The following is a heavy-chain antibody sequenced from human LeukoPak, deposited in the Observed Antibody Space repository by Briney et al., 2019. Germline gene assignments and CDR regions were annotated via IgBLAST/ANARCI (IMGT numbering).Heavy chain of an antibody. Sequence: GESLEISCKGSGYSFSNYWIGWVRQMPGKGLEWMGIIHPGDSGTRYSPSFQGQVTMSVDESITTAYLQWNSLRASDSAIYYCARGGSYRYGSSDYWGQGTLVTVSS. CDR3: ARGGSYRYGSSDY. V-gene: IGHV5-51*01. CDR2: IHPGDSGT. D-gene: IGHD5-18*01. J-gene: IGHJ4*02. CDR1: GYSFSNYW.